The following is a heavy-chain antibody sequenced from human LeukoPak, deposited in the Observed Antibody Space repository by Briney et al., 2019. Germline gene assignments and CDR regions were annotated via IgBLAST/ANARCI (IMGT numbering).Heavy chain of an antibody. J-gene: IGHJ3*02. CDR2: IYYSGST. D-gene: IGHD6-19*01. CDR1: GGSISSSSYY. CDR3: ARGRDTSGWPDAFDI. Sequence: NPSETLSLTCTVSGGSISSSSYYWGWIRQPPGKGLEWIGSIYYSGSTYYNPSLKSRVIISVDTSKNQFSLKLSSVTAADTAVFYCARGRDTSGWPDAFDIWGQGTMVTVSS. V-gene: IGHV4-39*07.